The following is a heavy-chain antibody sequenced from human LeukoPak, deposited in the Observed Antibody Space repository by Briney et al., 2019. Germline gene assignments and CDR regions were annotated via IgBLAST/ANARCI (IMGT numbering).Heavy chain of an antibody. CDR1: GGSVSSGSYY. D-gene: IGHD3-22*01. CDR2: IYYSGST. V-gene: IGHV4-61*01. Sequence: SETLSLTCTVSGGSVSSGSYYWSWIRQPPGKGLEWIGYIYYSGSTNYNPSLKSRVTISVDTSKNQFSLKLSSVTAADTVVYYCARVRALSYYDSSDDLYYFEYWGQGTLVTVSS. CDR3: ARVRALSYYDSSDDLYYFEY. J-gene: IGHJ4*02.